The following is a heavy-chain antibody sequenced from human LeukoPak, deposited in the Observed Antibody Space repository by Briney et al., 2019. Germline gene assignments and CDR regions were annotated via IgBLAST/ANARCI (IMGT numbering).Heavy chain of an antibody. V-gene: IGHV1-3*01. Sequence: GASVKVSCKASGFIFTKYGMDWVRQAPGQRLEWMGWINAANGNTKYSQKFQGRVTITRDTSASTAYLELSGLTSEDTAVYYCARGSRVVPAAGQVRYFQHWGQGTLVTVSS. D-gene: IGHD2-2*01. CDR2: INAANGNT. CDR3: ARGSRVVPAAGQVRYFQH. CDR1: GFIFTKYG. J-gene: IGHJ1*01.